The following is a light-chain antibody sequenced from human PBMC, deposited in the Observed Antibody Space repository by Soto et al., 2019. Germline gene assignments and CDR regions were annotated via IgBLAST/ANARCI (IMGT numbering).Light chain of an antibody. J-gene: IGKJ4*01. CDR1: QSVTTF. CDR3: QQRTNWPLT. CDR2: DAS. V-gene: IGKV3-11*01. Sequence: PGERATLSCRASQSVTTFLAWYQQKPGQAPRLLIYDASKRATGIPARFSGSGSGTDFTLTISSLEPEDFAVYYCQQRTNWPLTFGGGTKVEI.